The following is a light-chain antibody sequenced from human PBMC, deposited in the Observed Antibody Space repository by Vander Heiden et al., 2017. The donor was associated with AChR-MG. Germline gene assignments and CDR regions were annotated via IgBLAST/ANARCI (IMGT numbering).Light chain of an antibody. Sequence: QSALTQPASVSGSPGQSIIISCAGTSSDVGSYDLVSWYQQHPGKAPKLIIYEVTKRPSGVSNRFSGSKSGNTASLTISGLQAEDEADYYCCSYARSRMLVFGGGTKLTVL. CDR3: CSYARSRMLV. CDR1: SSDVGSYDL. CDR2: EVT. J-gene: IGLJ3*02. V-gene: IGLV2-23*02.